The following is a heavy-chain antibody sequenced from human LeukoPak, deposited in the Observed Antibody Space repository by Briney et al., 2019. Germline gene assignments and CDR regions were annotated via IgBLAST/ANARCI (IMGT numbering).Heavy chain of an antibody. J-gene: IGHJ4*02. CDR2: ISGSGGNT. CDR1: GFTFNTYA. Sequence: PGGSLRLSCAASGFTFNTYAMSWARLAPGKGLEWVSGISGSGGNTYYADSVKGRFTISRDNSENTLYLQMNSLRAEDTAIYYCARRFSSGWYYFDYWGQGTLVTVSS. D-gene: IGHD6-19*01. CDR3: ARRFSSGWYYFDY. V-gene: IGHV3-23*01.